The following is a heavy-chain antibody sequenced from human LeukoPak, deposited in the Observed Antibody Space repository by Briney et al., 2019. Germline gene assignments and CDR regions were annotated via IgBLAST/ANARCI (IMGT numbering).Heavy chain of an antibody. D-gene: IGHD2-2*01. CDR3: ARDWYPIVVVPAARGSDAFDI. J-gene: IGHJ3*02. V-gene: IGHV1-18*01. CDR1: GYTFTSYG. CDR2: ISAYNGNT. Sequence: ASVKVSCKASGYTFTSYGISWVRQAPGQGLEWMGWISAYNGNTNYAQKLQGRVTMTTDISTSTAYMELRSLRSDDTAVYYCARDWYPIVVVPAARGSDAFDIWGQGTMVTVSS.